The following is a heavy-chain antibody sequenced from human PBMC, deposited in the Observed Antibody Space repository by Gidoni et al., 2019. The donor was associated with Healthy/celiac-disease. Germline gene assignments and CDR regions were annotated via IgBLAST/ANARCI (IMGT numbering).Heavy chain of an antibody. V-gene: IGHV1-8*01. Sequence: QVQLVQSGAEVKQPGASVKVSCKASGYPFTSYDINWVRQATGQGLEWMGWMKPNIGNTGYAQKFQGRVTMTRNTSISTAYMELSSLRSEDTAVYYCARPVKDCSGGSCSLLNPKYWYFDLWGRGTLVTVSS. J-gene: IGHJ2*01. D-gene: IGHD2-15*01. CDR2: MKPNIGNT. CDR1: GYPFTSYD. CDR3: ARPVKDCSGGSCSLLNPKYWYFDL.